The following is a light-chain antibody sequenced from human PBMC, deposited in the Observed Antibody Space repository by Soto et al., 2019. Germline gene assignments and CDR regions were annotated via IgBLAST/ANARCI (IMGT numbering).Light chain of an antibody. Sequence: QSALTQPPSVSGSPGQSVAISCTGTSSDVGSYNRVSRYQQPPGTAPKVMIYEVSNRPSGVPDRFSGSKSGNTASLTISGLQAEDEADYYCSSYTRSSTYVFGTGTKVTVL. CDR1: SSDVGSYNR. CDR2: EVS. J-gene: IGLJ1*01. CDR3: SSYTRSSTYV. V-gene: IGLV2-18*02.